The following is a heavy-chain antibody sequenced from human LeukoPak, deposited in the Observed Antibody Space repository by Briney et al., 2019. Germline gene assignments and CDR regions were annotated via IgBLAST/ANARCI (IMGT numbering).Heavy chain of an antibody. V-gene: IGHV1-69*05. Sequence: ASVRVSCKTSGVTFSNYAITWVRQAPGQGLEWMGGIMPILGSTNYEQKFQGRVSISTDESKTTAYMELSGLRSEDTAVYYCARDRYYDSRGNYYESGYWGQGTLVTVSS. J-gene: IGHJ4*02. CDR2: IMPILGST. CDR3: ARDRYYDSRGNYYESGY. CDR1: GVTFSNYA. D-gene: IGHD3-22*01.